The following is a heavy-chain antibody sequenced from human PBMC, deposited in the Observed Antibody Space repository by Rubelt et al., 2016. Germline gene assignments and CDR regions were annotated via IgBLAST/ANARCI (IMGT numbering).Heavy chain of an antibody. D-gene: IGHD3-3*01. CDR3: ERGRFLEWLPPDY. J-gene: IGHJ4*02. Sequence: QLQLQESGPRLVKPSETLSLTCTVSGGSISSSSYYWGWIRQPPGKGLEWIGSIYYSGSTYYNPSLKSRVTISVDTSKNQFSLKLSSVTAADTAVYYCERGRFLEWLPPDYWGQGTLVTVSS. CDR1: GGSISSSSYY. CDR2: IYYSGST. V-gene: IGHV4-39*01.